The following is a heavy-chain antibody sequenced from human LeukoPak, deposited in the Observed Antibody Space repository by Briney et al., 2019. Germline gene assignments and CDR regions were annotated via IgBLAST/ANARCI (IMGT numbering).Heavy chain of an antibody. CDR1: GFTFNSYD. CDR2: IDKGPNT. J-gene: IGHJ4*02. V-gene: IGHV3-13*01. Sequence: PGGSLRLSCAASGFTFNSYDMYWVRHVIGEGLEWVSAIDKGPNTYYSDSVKGRFTISRDNSKNTLYLQMNSLRAEDTAVYYCARDRSSGPMGNWGQGTLVTVSS. CDR3: ARDRSSGPMGN. D-gene: IGHD6-19*01.